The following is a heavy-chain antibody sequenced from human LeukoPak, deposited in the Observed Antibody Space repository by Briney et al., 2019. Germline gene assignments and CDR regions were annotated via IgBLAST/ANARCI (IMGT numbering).Heavy chain of an antibody. CDR3: AKVQRGPLRYFDWLFPFDY. J-gene: IGHJ4*02. V-gene: IGHV3-23*01. CDR2: ISGSGAST. Sequence: GGSLRLSCLTSGFTLSTNAMSWVRQAPGKGLEWISGISGSGASTYYADSVKGRFTISRDNSKNTLYLQMNSLRAEDTAVYYCAKVQRGPLRYFDWLFPFDYWGQGTLVTVSS. CDR1: GFTLSTNA. D-gene: IGHD3-9*01.